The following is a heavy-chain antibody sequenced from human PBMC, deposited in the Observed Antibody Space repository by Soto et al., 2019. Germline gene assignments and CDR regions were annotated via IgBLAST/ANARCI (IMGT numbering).Heavy chain of an antibody. CDR1: GFTFSSYW. D-gene: IGHD5-12*01. J-gene: IGHJ3*01. V-gene: IGHV3-74*01. Sequence: PGGSLRLSCAASGFTFSSYWMHWVRQAPGKGLVWVSRINSDGSSTSYADSVKGRFTISRDNAKNTLYLQMNSLRAEDTAVYYCARVATYSGYDWDAFDVWGRGTMVTVSS. CDR2: INSDGSST. CDR3: ARVATYSGYDWDAFDV.